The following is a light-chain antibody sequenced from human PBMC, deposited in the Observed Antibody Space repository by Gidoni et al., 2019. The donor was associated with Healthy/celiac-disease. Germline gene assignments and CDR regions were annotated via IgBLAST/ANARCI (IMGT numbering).Light chain of an antibody. CDR1: SLRSYY. J-gene: IGLJ2*01. CDR2: GKN. V-gene: IGLV3-19*01. Sequence: SVALGQTVRTTCQGDSLRSYYASWYQQKPGQAPVLVIYGKNNRPSGIPDRFSGSSSGNTASLTITGAQAEDEADYYCNARDSSGNHLVFGGGTKLTVL. CDR3: NARDSSGNHLV.